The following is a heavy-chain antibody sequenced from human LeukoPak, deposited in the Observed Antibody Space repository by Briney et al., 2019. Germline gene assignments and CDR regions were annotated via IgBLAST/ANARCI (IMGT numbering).Heavy chain of an antibody. J-gene: IGHJ3*02. D-gene: IGHD3/OR15-3a*01. Sequence: GGSLRLSCAVSGFSFSSYSMHWVRQAPGKGLEWAAVISSDGSNKYYADSVKGRFTISRDNAKNSLYLQMNSLRAEDTAVYYCAKPSPFGPSGPFDIWGRGTMVTVSS. V-gene: IGHV3-30-3*01. CDR1: GFSFSSYS. CDR2: ISSDGSNK. CDR3: AKPSPFGPSGPFDI.